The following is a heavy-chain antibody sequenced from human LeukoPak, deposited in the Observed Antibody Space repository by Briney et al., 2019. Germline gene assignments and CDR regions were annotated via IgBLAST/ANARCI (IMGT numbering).Heavy chain of an antibody. Sequence: PSETRFLTCTVSGGSISSSSYYWGWIRQPPGKGLEWIGNIYYSGSTYNNPSLKSRVTISVDTAKNQFSLKLSSVTAADTAVYYCARLDYCGGDCYYFDYWGQGTLVTVSS. J-gene: IGHJ4*02. CDR2: IYYSGST. D-gene: IGHD2-21*02. V-gene: IGHV4-39*01. CDR3: ARLDYCGGDCYYFDY. CDR1: GGSISSSSYY.